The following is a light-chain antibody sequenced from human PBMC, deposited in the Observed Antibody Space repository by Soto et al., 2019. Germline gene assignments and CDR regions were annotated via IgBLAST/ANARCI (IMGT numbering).Light chain of an antibody. CDR1: QDISSS. CDR3: QQTKSYPST. CDR2: GAS. J-gene: IGKJ4*01. Sequence: AIQLTQSPSSLSASVGDRVTITCRASQDISSSLAWYQQKAGKAPKLLTYGASILQSGVPSGFSGSGFGTDFTLTISSLRAEDFAIYFCQQTKSYPSTVGGGTKVDIK. V-gene: IGKV1-13*02.